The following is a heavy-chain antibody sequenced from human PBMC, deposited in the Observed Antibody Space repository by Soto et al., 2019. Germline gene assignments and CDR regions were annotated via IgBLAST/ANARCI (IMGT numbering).Heavy chain of an antibody. J-gene: IGHJ6*02. CDR1: GFTFSNYD. V-gene: IGHV3-48*03. Sequence: EVQLVESGGGLFQPGGSLRLSCAASGFTFSNYDINWVRQAPGKGPEWISHSSSSGGIIYYADSVKGRFTISRDNAKNSLYLQMNSLRGEDTAVYYCAREGSVSSSDYYAYYYGMDAWGQGTTVTVSS. CDR3: AREGSVSSSDYYAYYYGMDA. CDR2: SSSSGGII. D-gene: IGHD3-10*01.